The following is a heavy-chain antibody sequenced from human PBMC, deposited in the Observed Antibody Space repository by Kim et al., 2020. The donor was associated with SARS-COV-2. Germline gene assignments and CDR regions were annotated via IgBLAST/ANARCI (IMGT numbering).Heavy chain of an antibody. V-gene: IGHV1-18*04. J-gene: IGHJ5*02. CDR3: ARESKSKLLWFGRRGWFDP. D-gene: IGHD3-10*01. CDR1: GYTFTSYG. CDR2: ISAYNGNT. Sequence: ASVKVSCKASGYTFTSYGISWVRQAPGQGLEWMGWISAYNGNTNYAQKLQGRVTMTTDTSTSTAYMELRSLRSDDTAVYYCARESKSKLLWFGRRGWFDPWGQGTLVTVSS.